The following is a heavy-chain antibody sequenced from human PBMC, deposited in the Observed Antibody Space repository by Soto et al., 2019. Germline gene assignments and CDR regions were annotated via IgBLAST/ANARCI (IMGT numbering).Heavy chain of an antibody. CDR3: ARLTAAYCISPYNWFYS. Sequence: GDCRMWKKQAPGKGLEWRGSVYYTGTTYYNPSLKGRVTISVDTSKNHFSLKVSSVTAADTSVYYCARLTAAYCISPYNWFYSCG. CDR2: VYYTGTT. D-gene: IGHD2-21*01. J-gene: IGHJ5*01. CDR1: GDC. V-gene: IGHV4-39*02.